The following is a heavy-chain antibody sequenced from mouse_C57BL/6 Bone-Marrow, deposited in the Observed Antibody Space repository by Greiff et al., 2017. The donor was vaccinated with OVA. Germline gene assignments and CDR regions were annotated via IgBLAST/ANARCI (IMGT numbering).Heavy chain of an antibody. V-gene: IGHV2-2*01. CDR1: GFSLTSYG. Sequence: VKLQESGPGLVQPSQRLSITCTVSGFSLTSYGVHWVRQSPGQGLAWLGVIWSGGSTDSNAAFISRLSISKDNSKSQVFFKMNSLQADDTAIYYCASPGAWFAYWGQGTLVTVSA. J-gene: IGHJ3*01. CDR3: ASPGAWFAY. CDR2: IWSGGST.